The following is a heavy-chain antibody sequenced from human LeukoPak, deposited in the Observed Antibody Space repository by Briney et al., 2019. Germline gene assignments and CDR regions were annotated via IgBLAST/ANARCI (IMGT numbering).Heavy chain of an antibody. V-gene: IGHV1-69*13. Sequence: GASVKVSCKASGGTFSSYAISWVRQAPGQGLEWMGGIIPILGTANCAQKFQGRVTITADESTSTAYMELSSLRSEDTAVYYCATKRGYSYGSPHWGQGTLVTVSS. D-gene: IGHD5-18*01. CDR1: GGTFSSYA. CDR2: IIPILGTA. CDR3: ATKRGYSYGSPH. J-gene: IGHJ4*02.